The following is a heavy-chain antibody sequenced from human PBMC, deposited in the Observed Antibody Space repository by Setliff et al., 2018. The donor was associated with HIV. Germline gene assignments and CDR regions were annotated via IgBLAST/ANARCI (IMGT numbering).Heavy chain of an antibody. Sequence: ASVKVSCKASGYTFTNYYMHWVRQAPGQGLEWMGIINPTSGSTTFAQNFQGRVTMTTDTSTSTAYMELRSLRSDDTAVYCCARDRLYSGSLYAFDIWGQGTMVTVSS. V-gene: IGHV1-46*01. CDR2: INPTSGST. J-gene: IGHJ3*02. CDR1: GYTFTNYY. CDR3: ARDRLYSGSLYAFDI. D-gene: IGHD1-26*01.